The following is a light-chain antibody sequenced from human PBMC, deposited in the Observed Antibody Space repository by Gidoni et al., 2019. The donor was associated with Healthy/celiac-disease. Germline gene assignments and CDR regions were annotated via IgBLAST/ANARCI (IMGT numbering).Light chain of an antibody. CDR2: LGS. CDR1: QSLLHSNGYNY. V-gene: IGKV2-28*01. J-gene: IGKJ2*01. CDR3: MQALQTPPFMYT. Sequence: DIVMTQSPLSLPVTPGEPASISCRSSQSLLHSNGYNYLDWYLQKPGQSPQLLIYLGSNRASGVPDRFSGSGSGTDFTLKISRVEAEDVGVYYCMQALQTPPFMYTFXQGTKLEIK.